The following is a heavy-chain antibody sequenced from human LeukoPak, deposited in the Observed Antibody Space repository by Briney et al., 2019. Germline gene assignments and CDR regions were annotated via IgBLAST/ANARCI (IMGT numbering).Heavy chain of an antibody. CDR1: GESITSDNW. D-gene: IGHD3-22*01. V-gene: IGHV4-4*02. J-gene: IGHJ4*02. Sequence: SETLSLTCAVSGESITSDNWWSWVRQPPGKGLEWIAEIYHRGSPNYNSSLKSRVNISIDKSKKQFSLNLSSVTAAGTAVYYCASRGYYDSRGYYDYWGQGTLVTVSS. CDR3: ASRGYYDSRGYYDY. CDR2: IYHRGSP.